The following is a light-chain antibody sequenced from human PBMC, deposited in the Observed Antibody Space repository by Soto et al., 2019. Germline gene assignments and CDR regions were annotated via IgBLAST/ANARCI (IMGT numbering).Light chain of an antibody. CDR2: HAS. Sequence: EIVLTQSPATLSLSPGERATLSCRASQSVSSYLAWYQQKPGQAPRLLIYHASNMATGIPARFSGSGSGTDFTLTIISLEPEDSAVYYCQQRSNWPPYTFGQGTKLEIK. CDR3: QQRSNWPPYT. J-gene: IGKJ2*01. V-gene: IGKV3-11*01. CDR1: QSVSSY.